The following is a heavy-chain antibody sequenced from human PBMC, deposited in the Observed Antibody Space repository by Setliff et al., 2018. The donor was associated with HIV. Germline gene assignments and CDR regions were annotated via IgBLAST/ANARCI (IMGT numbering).Heavy chain of an antibody. CDR3: AKDRYYDSSGSPFDY. V-gene: IGHV3-30*02. J-gene: IGHJ4*02. Sequence: LRLSCAASGFTFSSYGMHWVRQAPGKGLEWVAFIRYDGSNKYYADSVKGRFTISRDNSKNTLYLQMNSLRAEDTAVYYCAKDRYYDSSGSPFDYWGQGTPVTVS. D-gene: IGHD3-22*01. CDR1: GFTFSSYG. CDR2: IRYDGSNK.